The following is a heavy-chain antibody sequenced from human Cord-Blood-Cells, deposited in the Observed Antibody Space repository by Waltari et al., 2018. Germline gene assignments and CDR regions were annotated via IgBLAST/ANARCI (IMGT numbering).Heavy chain of an antibody. Sequence: EVQLVESGGGLVQPGGSLRLSCAASGFTFSSYWMHWVRQAPGKGLVWVTRINSDGSSTSYADSVKGRFTISRDNAKNTLYLQMNSLRAEDTAVYYCARDYGDYAEYFQHWGQGTLVTVSS. CDR2: INSDGSST. CDR1: GFTFSSYW. CDR3: ARDYGDYAEYFQH. J-gene: IGHJ1*01. D-gene: IGHD4-17*01. V-gene: IGHV3-74*01.